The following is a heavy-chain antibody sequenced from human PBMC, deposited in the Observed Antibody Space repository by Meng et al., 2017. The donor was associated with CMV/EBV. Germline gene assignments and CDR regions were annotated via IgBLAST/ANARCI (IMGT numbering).Heavy chain of an antibody. CDR2: INHSGSS. Sequence: SETLSLTCAVYGGSFSGYYWSWIRQPPGKGLEWIGEINHSGSSNYNPSLKSRVTISVDTSKNQFSLKLSSVTAADTAVYYCARGAHCSSTSCYNIWGQRTLATVSS. V-gene: IGHV4-34*01. CDR1: GGSFSGYY. J-gene: IGHJ4*02. D-gene: IGHD2-2*01. CDR3: ARGAHCSSTSCYNI.